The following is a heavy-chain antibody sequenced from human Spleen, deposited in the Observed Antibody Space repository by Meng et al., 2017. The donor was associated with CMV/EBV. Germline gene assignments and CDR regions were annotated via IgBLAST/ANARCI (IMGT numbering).Heavy chain of an antibody. J-gene: IGHJ4*02. CDR1: GFSFSSYA. CDR3: AKDGQAAGIPLFDY. D-gene: IGHD6-13*01. Sequence: SGFSFSSYAMSWVRQAPGKGLEWVSAISGSGGSTYYADSVKGRFTISRDNSKNTLYLQMNSLRAEDTAVYYCAKDGQAAGIPLFDYWGQGTLVTVSS. CDR2: ISGSGGST. V-gene: IGHV3-23*01.